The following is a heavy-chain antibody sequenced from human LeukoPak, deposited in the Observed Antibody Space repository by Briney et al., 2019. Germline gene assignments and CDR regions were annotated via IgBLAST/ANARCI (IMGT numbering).Heavy chain of an antibody. Sequence: GVSLRLSCAASGFTVITNDMIWVRQAPGKGLECVSVLYRDGNTKYADSVQSRFTISRDNSKNTLYLEMKSLSPDDTAVYYCARGVEPLAANTLAYWGQGTLVTVSS. CDR2: LYRDGNT. CDR3: ARGVEPLAANTLAY. V-gene: IGHV3-53*01. J-gene: IGHJ4*02. D-gene: IGHD1-14*01. CDR1: GFTVITND.